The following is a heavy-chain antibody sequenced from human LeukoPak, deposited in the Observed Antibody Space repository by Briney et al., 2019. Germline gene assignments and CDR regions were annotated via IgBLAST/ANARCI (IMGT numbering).Heavy chain of an antibody. CDR3: AKIYDNQLLFNWFDP. V-gene: IGHV3-48*03. J-gene: IGHJ5*02. CDR2: ISSSGSTI. CDR1: GFTFSSYE. Sequence: GGSLRLSCAASGFTFSSYEMNWVRQAPGKGLEWVSYISSSGSTIYYADSVKGRFTISRDNSRNTLYLQMNSLRAEDTAVYYCAKIYDNQLLFNWFDPWGQGTLVTVSS. D-gene: IGHD2-2*01.